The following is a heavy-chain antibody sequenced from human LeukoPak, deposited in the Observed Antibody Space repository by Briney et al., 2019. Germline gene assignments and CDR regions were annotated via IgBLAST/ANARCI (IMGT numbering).Heavy chain of an antibody. J-gene: IGHJ4*02. Sequence: GGSLRLSCAASGFTFSSYAMSWVRQGPGKGLEGVSAISGSGGSTYYADSVKGRFTISRDNSKNTLYLQMNSLRAEDTAVYYCAKARVDTAMVTQIYFDYWGQGTLVTVSS. CDR2: ISGSGGST. D-gene: IGHD5-18*01. V-gene: IGHV3-23*01. CDR1: GFTFSSYA. CDR3: AKARVDTAMVTQIYFDY.